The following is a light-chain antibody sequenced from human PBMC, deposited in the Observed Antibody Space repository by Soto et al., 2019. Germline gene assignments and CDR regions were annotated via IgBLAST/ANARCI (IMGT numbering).Light chain of an antibody. CDR1: SSNVGGYNY. J-gene: IGLJ1*01. CDR3: CSYAGSYRGV. CDR2: DVS. V-gene: IGLV2-11*01. Sequence: ALTQPRSVSGSPGQSVTISCTGTSSNVGGYNYVSWYQQHPGKAPKLMIYDVSKRPSGVPDRFSGSKSGNTASLTISGLQAEDEADYYCCSYAGSYRGVFGTGTKVTVL.